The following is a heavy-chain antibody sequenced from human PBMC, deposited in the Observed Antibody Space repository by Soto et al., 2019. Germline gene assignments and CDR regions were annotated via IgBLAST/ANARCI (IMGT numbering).Heavy chain of an antibody. V-gene: IGHV2-5*02. J-gene: IGHJ4*02. CDR1: GFSLSTDGVG. D-gene: IGHD7-27*01. Sequence: SGPTLVNPTETLTLTCTFSGFSLSTDGVGVGWIRQPPGKALEFLALIFWDDDKRYNPSLRDRLTVTKDTSKHQVVLKMTNVDPLDTATYYCAHRPNWGFSDFDSWGQGTLVTVSS. CDR2: IFWDDDK. CDR3: AHRPNWGFSDFDS.